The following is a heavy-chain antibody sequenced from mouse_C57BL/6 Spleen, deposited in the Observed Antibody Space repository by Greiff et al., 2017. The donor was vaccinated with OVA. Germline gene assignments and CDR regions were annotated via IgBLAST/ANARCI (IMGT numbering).Heavy chain of an antibody. CDR3: ARDYDGFYWYFDV. CDR2: IDPSDSET. J-gene: IGHJ1*03. D-gene: IGHD2-4*01. Sequence: VKLQQPGAELVRPGSSVKLSCKASGYTFTSYWMHWVKQRPIQGLEWIGNIDPSDSETHYNQKFKDKATLTVDKSSSTAYMQLSSLTSEDSAVHYCARDYDGFYWYFDVWGTGTTVTVSS. V-gene: IGHV1-52*01. CDR1: GYTFTSYW.